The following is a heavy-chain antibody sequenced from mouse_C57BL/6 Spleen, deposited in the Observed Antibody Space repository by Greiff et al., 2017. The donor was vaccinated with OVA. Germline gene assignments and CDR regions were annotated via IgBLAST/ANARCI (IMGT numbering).Heavy chain of an antibody. CDR1: GYSFTDYN. Sequence: LVESGPELVKPGASVKISCKASGYSFTDYNMNWVKQSNGKSLEWIGVINPNYGTTSYNQKFKGKATLTVDQSSSTAYMQLNSLTSEDSAVYYCARTPITTVVPNFDYWGQGTTLTVSS. CDR2: INPNYGTT. V-gene: IGHV1-39*01. D-gene: IGHD1-1*01. CDR3: ARTPITTVVPNFDY. J-gene: IGHJ2*01.